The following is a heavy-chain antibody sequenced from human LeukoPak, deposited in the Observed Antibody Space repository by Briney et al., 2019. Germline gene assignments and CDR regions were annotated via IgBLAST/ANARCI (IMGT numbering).Heavy chain of an antibody. CDR1: GYTLTELS. D-gene: IGHD3-16*02. CDR2: FDPEDGET. Sequence: ASVKVSCKVSGYTLTELSMHWVRQAPGKGLEWMGGFDPEDGETIYAQKFQGRVTMTEDTSTDTAYMELSSLRSEDTAVYYCATDVKNYDYVWGSYRSRGFNYWGQGTLVTVSS. CDR3: ATDVKNYDYVWGSYRSRGFNY. V-gene: IGHV1-24*01. J-gene: IGHJ4*02.